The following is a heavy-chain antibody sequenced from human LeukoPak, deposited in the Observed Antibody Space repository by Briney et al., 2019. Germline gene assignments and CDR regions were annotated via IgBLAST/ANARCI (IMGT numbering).Heavy chain of an antibody. CDR1: GYTFTGYY. CDR3: ARCPSTVTTPGYYYYYMDV. Sequence: GASVKVPCKASGYTFTGYYMHWVRQAPGQGLEWMGWINPNSGGTNYAQKFQGRVTMTRDTSISTAYMELSRLRSDDTAVYYCARCPSTVTTPGYYYYYMDVWGKGTTVTISS. D-gene: IGHD4-17*01. CDR2: INPNSGGT. J-gene: IGHJ6*03. V-gene: IGHV1-2*02.